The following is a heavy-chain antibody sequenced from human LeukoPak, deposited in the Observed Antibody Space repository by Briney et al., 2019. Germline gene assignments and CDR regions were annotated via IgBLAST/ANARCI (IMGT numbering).Heavy chain of an antibody. J-gene: IGHJ5*02. Sequence: APVKVSCKASGYTLTTYYMHWVRQAPGQGLEWMGIINPSGSKTYYAQKFQGRVTMTRDMSTSTVYMELSSLRSEDTAVYYCARDRSDAGEPDNWFDPWGQGTLVTVSS. D-gene: IGHD1-26*01. CDR3: ARDRSDAGEPDNWFDP. CDR1: GYTLTTYY. CDR2: INPSGSKT. V-gene: IGHV1-46*01.